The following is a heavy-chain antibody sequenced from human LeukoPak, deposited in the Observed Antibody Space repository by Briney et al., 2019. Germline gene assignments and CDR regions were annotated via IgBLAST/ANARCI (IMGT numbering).Heavy chain of an antibody. Sequence: GGSLRLSCAASGFTFSSYSMTWVRQAPGKGLEWVSSISSSSSYIYYADSVKGRFTISRDNAKNSLYLQMNSLRAEDTAVYYCARDDSSGYYYGYFDYWGQGTLVTVSS. CDR1: GFTFSSYS. V-gene: IGHV3-21*01. CDR2: ISSSSSYI. CDR3: ARDDSSGYYYGYFDY. J-gene: IGHJ4*02. D-gene: IGHD3-22*01.